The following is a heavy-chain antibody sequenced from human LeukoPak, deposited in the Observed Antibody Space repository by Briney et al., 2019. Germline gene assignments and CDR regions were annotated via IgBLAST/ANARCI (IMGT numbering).Heavy chain of an antibody. CDR3: AKGFQAYGDYADPIFDY. CDR2: ISGSGGST. J-gene: IGHJ4*02. CDR1: GFTFSSYS. D-gene: IGHD4-17*01. V-gene: IGHV3-23*01. Sequence: GGSLRLSCVASGFTFSSYSMNWFRQAPGKGLEWVSAISGSGGSTYYADSVKGRFTISRDNSKSTLYLQMNSLRADDTAVYYCAKGFQAYGDYADPIFDYWGQGTLVTVSS.